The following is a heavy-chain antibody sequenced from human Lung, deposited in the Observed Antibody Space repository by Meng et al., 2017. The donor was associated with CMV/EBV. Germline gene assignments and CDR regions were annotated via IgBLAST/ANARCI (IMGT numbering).Heavy chain of an antibody. J-gene: IGHJ4*02. CDR2: ISSSGSII. CDR3: ARGAYYGSGRLDY. CDR1: GFTFSSHE. V-gene: IGHV3-48*03. D-gene: IGHD3-10*01. Sequence: SCGASGFTFSSHEMNWVRQAPGKGLEWLSYISSSGSIIYYTDSVKGRFTISRDNAKNSLYLQMNSLRAEDTAVYYCARGAYYGSGRLDYWGQGTLVTVSS.